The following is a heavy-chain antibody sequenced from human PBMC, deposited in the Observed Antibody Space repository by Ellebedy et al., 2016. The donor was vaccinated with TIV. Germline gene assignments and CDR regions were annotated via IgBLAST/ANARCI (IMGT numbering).Heavy chain of an antibody. CDR3: ARAFFGASGPLYFDY. CDR2: IYHSGST. Sequence: MPGGSLRLSCAVSGGSISSSNWWSWVRQPPGKGLEWIGVIYHSGSTNYNPSLKSRVTISVDKSKNQFSLKLSSVTAADTAVYYCARAFFGASGPLYFDYWGQGTLVTVSS. V-gene: IGHV4-4*02. CDR1: GGSISSSNW. D-gene: IGHD3-16*01. J-gene: IGHJ4*02.